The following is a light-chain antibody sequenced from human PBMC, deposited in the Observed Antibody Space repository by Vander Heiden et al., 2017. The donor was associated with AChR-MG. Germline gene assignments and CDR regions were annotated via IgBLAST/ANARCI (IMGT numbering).Light chain of an antibody. J-gene: IGKJ2*01. CDR3: QQYNSYST. CDR2: RAS. CDR1: QSISSW. V-gene: IGKV1-5*03. Sequence: DIPLNQSPSTLSASVGDRVTITCRASQSISSWLAWYQQKPGKAPKLLIYRASSIESGIPSRFSGSGSGTEFTLTISSLQPDDFATYYCQQYNSYSTFGRGTKLEIK.